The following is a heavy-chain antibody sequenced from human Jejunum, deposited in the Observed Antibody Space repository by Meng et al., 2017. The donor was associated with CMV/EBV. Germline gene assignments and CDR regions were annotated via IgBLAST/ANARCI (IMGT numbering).Heavy chain of an antibody. CDR1: GFPLNSYG. CDR3: ARDNDGSSHYSQFDY. Sequence: SGFPLNSYGIHWVRQFPGKGLEWVAVLWYDGSRKYFADSVQGRFSISRDNSKNTVYLQMNSLRAEDTAVYYCARDNDGSSHYSQFDYWGQGTLVTVSS. V-gene: IGHV3-33*01. D-gene: IGHD3-22*01. J-gene: IGHJ4*02. CDR2: LWYDGSRK.